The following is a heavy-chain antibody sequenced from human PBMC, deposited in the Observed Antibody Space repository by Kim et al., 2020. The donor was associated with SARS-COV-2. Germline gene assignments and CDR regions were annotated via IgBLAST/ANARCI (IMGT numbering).Heavy chain of an antibody. CDR3: ARASRKPLINIDS. CDR2: ISSSVNT. D-gene: IGHD3-16*01. J-gene: IGHJ4*02. CDR1: GDSVKNSSYY. Sequence: SETLSLTCSVSGDSVKNSSYYWGWLRQPPGRGLEYISSISSSVNTFQNPSLKSRLTMPVDMSTNQFSLRLKSVTAADTAVYYCARASRKPLINIDSWGQGTLVTVSS. V-gene: IGHV4-39*07.